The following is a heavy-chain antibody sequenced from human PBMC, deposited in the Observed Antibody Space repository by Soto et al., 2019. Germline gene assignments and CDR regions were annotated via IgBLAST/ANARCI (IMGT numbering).Heavy chain of an antibody. CDR2: INPSGGST. D-gene: IGHD3-22*01. V-gene: IGHV1-46*01. CDR1: GYTFTSYH. CDR3: ASSRHRVVVILDY. Sequence: GASVKVSCKASGYTFTSYHMHWVRQAPGQGLEWMGIINPSGGSTSYAQKFQGRVTMTRDTSTSTVYMELSSLRSEDTAVYYCASSRHRVVVILDYWGQGTLVTVSS. J-gene: IGHJ4*02.